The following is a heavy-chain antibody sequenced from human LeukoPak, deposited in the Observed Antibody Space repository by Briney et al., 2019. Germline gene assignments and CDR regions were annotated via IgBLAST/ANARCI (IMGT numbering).Heavy chain of an antibody. CDR2: ISSSSSYI. J-gene: IGHJ4*02. D-gene: IGHD5-12*01. V-gene: IGHV3-21*01. CDR3: ARDFQRGYSGYNIFDY. CDR1: GFTFSSYS. Sequence: GGSLRLSCAASGFTFSSYSMNWVRQAPGKGLEWVSSISSSSSYIYYADSVKGRFTISRDNAKNSLYLQMNSLRAEDTAAYYCARDFQRGYSGYNIFDYWGQGTLVTVSS.